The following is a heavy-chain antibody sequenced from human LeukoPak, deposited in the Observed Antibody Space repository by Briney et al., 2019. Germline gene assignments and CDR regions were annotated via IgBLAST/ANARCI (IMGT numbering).Heavy chain of an antibody. J-gene: IGHJ6*03. Sequence: SETLSLTCTVSGGSISSYYWSWIRQPAGKGLEWIGRICTSGSTNYNPSLKSRVTMSVDTSKNQFSLKLSSVTAADTAVYYCARVRLWFGETRYYYYYMDVWGKGTTVTVSS. V-gene: IGHV4-4*07. CDR1: GGSISSYY. CDR3: ARVRLWFGETRYYYYYMDV. CDR2: ICTSGST. D-gene: IGHD3-10*01.